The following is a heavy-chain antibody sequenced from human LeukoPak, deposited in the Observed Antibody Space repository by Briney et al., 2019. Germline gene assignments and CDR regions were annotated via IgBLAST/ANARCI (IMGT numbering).Heavy chain of an antibody. CDR1: GYTFASYD. J-gene: IGHJ3*02. V-gene: IGHV1-2*02. Sequence: ASVKVSCKASGYTFASYDISWVRQAPGQGLEWMGWINPDSGVTNHPQKFQGRVTMTRDTSSSTAYMELIRLRSDDTAVYYCARDGTFDIWGQGTMVTVSS. CDR3: ARDGTFDI. D-gene: IGHD2-15*01. CDR2: INPDSGVT.